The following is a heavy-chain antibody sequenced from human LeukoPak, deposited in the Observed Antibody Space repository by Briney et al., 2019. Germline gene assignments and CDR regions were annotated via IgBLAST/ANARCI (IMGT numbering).Heavy chain of an antibody. CDR3: ARFGDHYFGYGYYYYGMDV. Sequence: ASVKVSCKASGYTFTSYGISWVRQAPGQGLEWMGWISAYNGNTNYAQKPQGRVTMTTDTSTSTAYMELRSLRSDDTAVYYCARFGDHYFGYGYYYYGMDVWGQGTTVTVSS. J-gene: IGHJ6*02. CDR1: GYTFTSYG. V-gene: IGHV1-18*01. CDR2: ISAYNGNT. D-gene: IGHD5-18*01.